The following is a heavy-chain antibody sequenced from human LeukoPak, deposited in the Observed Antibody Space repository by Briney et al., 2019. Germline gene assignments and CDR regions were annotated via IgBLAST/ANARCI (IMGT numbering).Heavy chain of an antibody. V-gene: IGHV4-34*01. CDR3: ATRPKHGYFDY. J-gene: IGHJ4*02. CDR1: GGSFSGYY. Sequence: SETLSLTCAVYGGSFSGYYWSWIRQPPGKGLEWIGEINHSGSTNYNPSLKSRVTISVDTSKNQFSLKLSSVTAADTAVYYCATRPKHGYFDYWGQGTLVTVSS. CDR2: INHSGST.